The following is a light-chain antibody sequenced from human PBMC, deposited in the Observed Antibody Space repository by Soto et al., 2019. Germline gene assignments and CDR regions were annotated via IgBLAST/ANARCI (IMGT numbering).Light chain of an antibody. CDR1: SSDVGDYPN. J-gene: IGLJ1*01. Sequence: QSVLTQPASVSGSPGQSITISCTGTSSDVGDYPNVSWYQQHPGKVPKLIIYEVIHRPSGVTSRFSGSKSENTASLTISGLRAEDEADYYCSSYSATNTLVFGSGTKVTVL. CDR3: SSYSATNTLV. V-gene: IGLV2-14*01. CDR2: EVI.